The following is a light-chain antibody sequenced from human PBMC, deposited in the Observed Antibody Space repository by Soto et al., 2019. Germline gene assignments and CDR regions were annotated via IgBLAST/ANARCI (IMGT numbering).Light chain of an antibody. CDR1: SSNIGAGYD. CDR3: QSYDSSLSAGV. V-gene: IGLV1-40*01. Sequence: QSVLTQPPSVSGAPGQRVTISCTGNSSNIGAGYDVHWYRQLPGTAPKVIIYGNNNWPSGVPDRFSGSKSGTSASLAITGLQAADEADYHCQSYDSSLSAGVFGGGTKLTV. J-gene: IGLJ3*02. CDR2: GNN.